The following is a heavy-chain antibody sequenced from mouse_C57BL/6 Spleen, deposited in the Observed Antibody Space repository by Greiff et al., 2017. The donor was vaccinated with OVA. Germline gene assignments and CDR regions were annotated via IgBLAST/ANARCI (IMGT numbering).Heavy chain of an antibody. J-gene: IGHJ1*03. CDR2: INYDGSST. V-gene: IGHV5-16*01. D-gene: IGHD2-2*01. CDR1: GFTFSDYY. Sequence: EVQVVESEGGLVQPGSSMKLSCTASGFTFSDYYMAWVRQVPEKGLEWVANINYDGSSTYYLDSLKSRFIISRDNAKNILYLQMSSLKSEDTATYYCARDGYDLWYFDVWGTGTTVTVSS. CDR3: ARDGYDLWYFDV.